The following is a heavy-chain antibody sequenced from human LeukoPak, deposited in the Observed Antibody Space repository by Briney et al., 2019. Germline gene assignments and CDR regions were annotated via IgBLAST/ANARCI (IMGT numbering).Heavy chain of an antibody. Sequence: PSETLSLTCTVSGGSISSYYWSWIRQPPGKGLEWIGYIYYSGTTNYNPSLKSRVSMSVDTSKNQFSLKLSSVTAADTAVYYCARVRGYYGDYAYYYYYMDVWGKGTTVTISS. CDR2: IYYSGTT. CDR3: ARVRGYYGDYAYYYYYMDV. J-gene: IGHJ6*03. CDR1: GGSISSYY. D-gene: IGHD4-17*01. V-gene: IGHV4-59*01.